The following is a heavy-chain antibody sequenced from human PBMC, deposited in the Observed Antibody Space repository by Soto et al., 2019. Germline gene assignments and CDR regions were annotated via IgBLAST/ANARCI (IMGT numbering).Heavy chain of an antibody. V-gene: IGHV3-48*03. CDR2: ISNSGSSI. CDR1: GFTLSSYM. J-gene: IGHJ5*02. Sequence: VQLVESGGGLVQPGGSLRLSCAASGFTLSSYMMNWVRQAPGQGLEWIAYISNSGSSIDYADSVEGRFTISRDNAKNSVFLQMDSLRGDDSAVYYCARDPGPRSASIRGLGWFDPWGQGTLVTVSS. D-gene: IGHD2-2*01. CDR3: ARDPGPRSASIRGLGWFDP.